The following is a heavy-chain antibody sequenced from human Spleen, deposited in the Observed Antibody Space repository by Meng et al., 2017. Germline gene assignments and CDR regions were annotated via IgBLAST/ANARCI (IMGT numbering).Heavy chain of an antibody. CDR1: GGSISTSGYY. Sequence: QPQLQESGPGLVKPSEAPSLTCSVSGGSISTSGYYWGWIRQPPGKGLGCIGSIGHSGFTYYTPSLQSRVTVSIETSRNQFSLWLTSVTAADTAVYYCVRSSGWVKTGFDPWGQGTLVTVSS. CDR2: IGHSGFT. V-gene: IGHV4-39*01. CDR3: VRSSGWVKTGFDP. D-gene: IGHD6-19*01. J-gene: IGHJ5*02.